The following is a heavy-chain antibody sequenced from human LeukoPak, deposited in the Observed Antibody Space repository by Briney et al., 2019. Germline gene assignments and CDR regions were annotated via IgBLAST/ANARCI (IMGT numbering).Heavy chain of an antibody. V-gene: IGHV1-2*06. J-gene: IGHJ4*02. CDR1: GYIFTDYY. D-gene: IGHD2-2*01. CDR2: INPNSGGT. CDR3: ARARYCYTTSCPLDY. Sequence: ASVRVSCKASGYIFTDYYIHWVRQAPGQGHERMGRINPNSGGTDFAQKFQARVTMTSDTSISTAYMEVSGLESDDTAVYYCARARYCYTTSCPLDYWGQGTLVTVSS.